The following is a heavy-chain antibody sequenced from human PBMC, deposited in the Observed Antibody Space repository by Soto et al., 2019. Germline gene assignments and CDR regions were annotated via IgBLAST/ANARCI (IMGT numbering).Heavy chain of an antibody. CDR1: GFSFSNYA. CDR3: AKGRSALPIFDY. CDR2: ISGSGGTT. Sequence: EVQLLESGGGWLQPGGSLRLSCAASGFSFSNYAMNWVRQAPGKGLEWVSFISGSGGTTDYADSVRGRFRLSRDNSKNTVDLEMNSLRTEDTAVYFCAKGRSALPIFDYWGQGVMVTVSS. V-gene: IGHV3-23*01. J-gene: IGHJ4*02.